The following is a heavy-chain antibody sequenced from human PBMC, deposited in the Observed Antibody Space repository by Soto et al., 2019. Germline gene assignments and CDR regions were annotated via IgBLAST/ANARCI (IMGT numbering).Heavy chain of an antibody. CDR3: ARIFDFWRGYYFSY. V-gene: IGHV2-5*02. D-gene: IGHD3-3*01. CDR1: GFSLSTSGVA. Sequence: SGPTLVNPTQTLTLTCTFSGFSLSTSGVAVGWIRQAPRKAPEWLAFIFWDDDKRYSPSLENRPTITKDTSKNQVVLTMTNMDPVDTATYYCARIFDFWRGYYFSYWGRGTLVTVSS. J-gene: IGHJ4*02. CDR2: IFWDDDK.